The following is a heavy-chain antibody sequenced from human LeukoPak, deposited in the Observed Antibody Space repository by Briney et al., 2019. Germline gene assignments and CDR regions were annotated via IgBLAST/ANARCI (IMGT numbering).Heavy chain of an antibody. V-gene: IGHV3-66*04. CDR1: GFTVNSNY. J-gene: IGHJ6*02. CDR2: IYCGGST. CDR3: ASHLPHVESDYYYYGMDV. D-gene: IGHD2-21*01. Sequence: GGSLRLSCAVSGFTVNSNYMSWLRQAPGKGLEWVSYIYCGGSTYYADSVKRRFTISRDNSKNTLYLQMNRLRAEDTAVYYCASHLPHVESDYYYYGMDVWGQGTTVTVSS.